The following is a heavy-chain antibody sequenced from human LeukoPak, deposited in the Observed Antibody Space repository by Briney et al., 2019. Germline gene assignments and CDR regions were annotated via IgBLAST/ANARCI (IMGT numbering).Heavy chain of an antibody. J-gene: IGHJ4*02. D-gene: IGHD5-24*01. V-gene: IGHV3-48*03. CDR3: AREIKAVVATIIFDY. CDR2: ISSSGSTI. Sequence: GGSLRLSCAASGFTFSSYEMNWVRQAPGKGLEWVSYISSSGSTIYYADSVKGRFTISRDNAKNSLYLHMNSLRAEDTAVYYCAREIKAVVATIIFDYWGQGTLVTVSS. CDR1: GFTFSSYE.